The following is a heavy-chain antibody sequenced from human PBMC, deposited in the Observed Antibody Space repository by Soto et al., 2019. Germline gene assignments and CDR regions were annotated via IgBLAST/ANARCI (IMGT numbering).Heavy chain of an antibody. V-gene: IGHV4-59*01. CDR3: ARVIYCGGDCYSGYYYGMDV. D-gene: IGHD2-21*02. J-gene: IGHJ6*02. Sequence: SETLSLTCTVSGGSISSYYWSWIRQPPGKGLEWIGYIYYSGSTNYNPSLKSRVTISVDTSKNQFSLKLSSVTAADTAVYYCARVIYCGGDCYSGYYYGMDVWGQRTTVTVSS. CDR2: IYYSGST. CDR1: GGSISSYY.